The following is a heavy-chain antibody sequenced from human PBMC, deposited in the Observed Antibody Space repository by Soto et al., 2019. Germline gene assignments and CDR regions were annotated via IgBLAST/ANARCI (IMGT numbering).Heavy chain of an antibody. V-gene: IGHV3-53*01. D-gene: IGHD4-17*01. CDR2: IYSGGST. J-gene: IGHJ6*02. Sequence: EVQLVESGGGLIQPGGSLRLSCAASGFTVSSNYMSWVRQAPGKGLEWVSVIYSGGSTYYADSVKGRFTISRDNSKNTLYLQMNSLRAEDTAVYYCARVTTVTTSWYYGMDVWGQGTTVTVSS. CDR1: GFTVSSNY. CDR3: ARVTTVTTSWYYGMDV.